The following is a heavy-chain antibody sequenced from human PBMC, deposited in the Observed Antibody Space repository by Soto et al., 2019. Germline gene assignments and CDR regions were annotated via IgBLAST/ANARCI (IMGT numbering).Heavy chain of an antibody. CDR2: ISSSSSYI. D-gene: IGHD2-2*01. J-gene: IGHJ3*02. CDR3: ASEIVVVTAAIDAFDI. CDR1: GFTFSSYS. V-gene: IGHV3-21*01. Sequence: GGSLRLSCAASGFTFSSYSMNWVRQAPGKGLEWVSSISSSSSYIYYADSVKGRFTISRDNAKNSLYLQMNSLRAEDTAVYYCASEIVVVTAAIDAFDIWGQGTMVTVSS.